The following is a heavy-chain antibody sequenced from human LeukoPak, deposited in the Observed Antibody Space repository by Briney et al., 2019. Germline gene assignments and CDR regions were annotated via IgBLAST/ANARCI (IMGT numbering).Heavy chain of an antibody. J-gene: IGHJ4*02. Sequence: GGSLRLSCAASGFTFSAFGMHWVRQAPGKGLDWVAFIRFDGSNEYYADSVKGRFTISRDNSKNTVYLQMNSLRAEDTAVYYCGKGIVVVPAVVDDWGQGTLVTVSS. CDR2: IRFDGSNE. CDR1: GFTFSAFG. D-gene: IGHD2-2*01. V-gene: IGHV3-30*02. CDR3: GKGIVVVPAVVDD.